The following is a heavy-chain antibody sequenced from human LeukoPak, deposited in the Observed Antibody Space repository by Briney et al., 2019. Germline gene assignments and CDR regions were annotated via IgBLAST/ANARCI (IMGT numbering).Heavy chain of an antibody. Sequence: SETLSLTCTVPGGSINTYYWSWIRQPPGKGLEWIGFVYYSGRTSYNPSLKSRVTISVDTSKSQFSLRLSSVTAADTAMYYCARDPLGGGFDDWGQGTLVTVSS. V-gene: IGHV4-59*01. D-gene: IGHD3-16*01. J-gene: IGHJ4*02. CDR1: GGSINTYY. CDR3: ARDPLGGGFDD. CDR2: VYYSGRT.